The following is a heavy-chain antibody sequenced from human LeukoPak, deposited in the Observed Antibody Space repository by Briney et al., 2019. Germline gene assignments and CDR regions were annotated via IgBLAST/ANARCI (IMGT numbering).Heavy chain of an antibody. D-gene: IGHD3-10*01. CDR1: SGSISSYY. CDR2: IDYIGTT. Sequence: SETLSLTCTVSSGSISSYYWTWIRQPPGKGLEFIGCIDYIGTTNYNPSLKSRVTISVDTSKNQFTLKLSSVTAADTAVYYCARKAWTSGSYDSWGQGTLVTVSS. J-gene: IGHJ4*02. V-gene: IGHV4-59*08. CDR3: ARKAWTSGSYDS.